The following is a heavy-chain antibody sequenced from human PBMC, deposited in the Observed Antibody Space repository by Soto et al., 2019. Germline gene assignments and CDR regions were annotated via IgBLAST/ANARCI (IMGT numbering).Heavy chain of an antibody. CDR1: GGSISSSNW. Sequence: QVQLQESGPGLVKPSGTLSLTCAVSGGSISSSNWWSWVRQPPGKGLEWIGEIYHSGSTNYNPSLKPRVTISVDKAKNQFSLKLSSVTAADTAVYYCARDQLWFGDFNTWGMDVWGQGTTVTVSS. J-gene: IGHJ6*02. D-gene: IGHD3-10*01. CDR2: IYHSGST. CDR3: ARDQLWFGDFNTWGMDV. V-gene: IGHV4-4*02.